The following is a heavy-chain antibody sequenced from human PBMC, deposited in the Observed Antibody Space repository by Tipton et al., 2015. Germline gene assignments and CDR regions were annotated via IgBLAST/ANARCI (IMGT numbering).Heavy chain of an antibody. CDR3: ACQDYDSLARDYQTGDH. CDR2: IYPTTST. CDR1: GGSFSYHY. Sequence: TLSLTCAVEGGSFSYHYWSWIRQPPGKALEWIGEIYPTTSTNYNPSLKSRVDMSVDMSKKQVSLSLTSVTAADTAVYYCACQDYDSLARDYQTGDHWGQGTLVTVSS. V-gene: IGHV4-34*01. J-gene: IGHJ4*02. D-gene: IGHD3-9*01.